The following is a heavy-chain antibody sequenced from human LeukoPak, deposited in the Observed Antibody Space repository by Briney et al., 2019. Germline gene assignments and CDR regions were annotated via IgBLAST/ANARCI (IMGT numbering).Heavy chain of an antibody. J-gene: IGHJ4*02. D-gene: IGHD5-24*01. CDR3: TREGDSYYFDY. CDR2: IKQDGSEK. Sequence: GGSLRLSCAASGFTFSTYTMSWVRQAPGKGLEWVANIKQDGSEKYYVDSVKGRFTISRDNAKNSLYLQMNSLRVEDTAVYYCTREGDSYYFDYWGQGTLVTVSS. CDR1: GFTFSTYT. V-gene: IGHV3-7*01.